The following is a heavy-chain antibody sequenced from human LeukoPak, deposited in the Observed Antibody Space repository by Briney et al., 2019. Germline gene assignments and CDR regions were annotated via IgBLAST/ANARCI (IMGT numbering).Heavy chain of an antibody. CDR2: IYYSGST. Sequence: SQTLSLTCTVSGGSISSGGYYWSWIRQHPGKGLEWIGYIYYSGSTYYNPSLKSRVTISVDTSKNQFSLKLSSVTAADTAVYYCARHYYYDFWSGYFNYYYYYMDVWGKGTTVTVSS. CDR1: GGSISSGGYY. CDR3: ARHYYYDFWSGYFNYYYYYMDV. D-gene: IGHD3-3*01. V-gene: IGHV4-31*03. J-gene: IGHJ6*03.